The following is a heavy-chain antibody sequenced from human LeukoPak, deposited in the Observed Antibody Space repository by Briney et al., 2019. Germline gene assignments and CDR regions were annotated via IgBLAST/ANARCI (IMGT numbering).Heavy chain of an antibody. CDR2: IIPIFGTA. J-gene: IGHJ6*02. CDR1: GHTLTELS. V-gene: IGHV1-69*13. D-gene: IGHD3-22*01. Sequence: ASVKVSCKISGHTLTELSIHWVRQAPGQGLEWMGGIIPIFGTANYAQKFQGRVTITADESTSTAYMELSSLRSEDTAVYYCARDSAYYYDSSGYYYSDYYGMDAWGQGTTVTVSS. CDR3: ARDSAYYYDSSGYYYSDYYGMDA.